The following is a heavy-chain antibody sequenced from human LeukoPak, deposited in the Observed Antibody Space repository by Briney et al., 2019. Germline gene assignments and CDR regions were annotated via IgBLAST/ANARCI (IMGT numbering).Heavy chain of an antibody. CDR3: ARGPNYYDR. CDR1: GGSISSYY. D-gene: IGHD3-22*01. J-gene: IGHJ4*02. Sequence: SETLSLTCTVSGGSISSYYWSWIRQPSGKGLEWIGYIYYSGSTNYNPSLKSRVTISVGTSKNQFSLKLSSVTAADTAVYYCARGPNYYDRWGQGTLVTVSS. CDR2: IYYSGST. V-gene: IGHV4-59*01.